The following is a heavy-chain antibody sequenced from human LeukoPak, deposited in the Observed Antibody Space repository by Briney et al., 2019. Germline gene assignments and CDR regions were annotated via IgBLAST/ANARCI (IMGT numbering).Heavy chain of an antibody. CDR1: GFTFSSYA. Sequence: PGRSLRLSCAASGFTFSSYAMHWVRQAPGKGLEWVSSISSSSSYIYYADSVKGRFTISRDNAKNSLYLQMNSLRAEDTAVYYCARSETGTTSSASDYWGQGTLVTVSS. D-gene: IGHD1-7*01. CDR3: ARSETGTTSSASDY. CDR2: ISSSSSYI. V-gene: IGHV3-21*01. J-gene: IGHJ4*02.